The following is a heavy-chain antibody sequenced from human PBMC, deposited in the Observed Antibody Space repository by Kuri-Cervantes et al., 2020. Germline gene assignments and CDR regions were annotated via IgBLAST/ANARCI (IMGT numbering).Heavy chain of an antibody. CDR2: INTDGITT. V-gene: IGHV3-74*01. CDR1: RFTFSNYW. J-gene: IGHJ3*02. D-gene: IGHD4-17*01. CDR3: AKEEARGTVTNAKSAFDI. Sequence: GESLKISCTASRFTFSNYWMHWVRQAPGRGLVWVSAINTDGITTIYADSVKGRFTISRDNSKNTLYLQMNSLRAEDTAVYYCAKEEARGTVTNAKSAFDIWGQGTMVTVSS.